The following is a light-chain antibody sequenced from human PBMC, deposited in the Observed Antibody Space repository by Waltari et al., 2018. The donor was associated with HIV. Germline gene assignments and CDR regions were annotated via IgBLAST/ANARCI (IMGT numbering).Light chain of an antibody. CDR2: EVN. CDR3: NSYAGSNNWV. Sequence: QSALTQPPSASGSPGQSVTISCTGPSSAVGGSKYVSWYQQHPGNAPKLMIYEVNKRPPGVPDRFSGSKSANTASLTVCGLQADDEADYYCNSYAGSNNWVFGGGTKLTVL. V-gene: IGLV2-8*01. J-gene: IGLJ3*02. CDR1: SSAVGGSKY.